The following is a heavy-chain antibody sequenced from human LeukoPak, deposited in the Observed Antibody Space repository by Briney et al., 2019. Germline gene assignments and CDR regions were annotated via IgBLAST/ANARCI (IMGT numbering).Heavy chain of an antibody. J-gene: IGHJ4*02. Sequence: GGSLRLSCAASGFTFSSYALSWVRQAPGKGLEWVSSISGGVENRYYADSVKGRFIISRDDSKNTFYLQMNSLRAEDTAVYHCAKVHDSGTYATLDYWGQGTLVTVSS. D-gene: IGHD3-10*01. CDR3: AKVHDSGTYATLDY. CDR2: ISGGVENR. V-gene: IGHV3-23*01. CDR1: GFTFSSYA.